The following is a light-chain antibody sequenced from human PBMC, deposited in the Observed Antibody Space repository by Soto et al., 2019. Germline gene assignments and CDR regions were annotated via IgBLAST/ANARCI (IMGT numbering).Light chain of an antibody. CDR2: GAS. CDR3: QQRNDGQVT. Sequence: EVVLTQHNVTLALSPGESYILASRAIQSVNSYLAWYQRKLGQAPRPLIYGASSRATGIPDRFSCRGSGTDSTLTIRSLDPGDFAVYNCQQRNDGQVTFGQGTRLEI. CDR1: QSVNSY. V-gene: IGKV3-11*01. J-gene: IGKJ5*01.